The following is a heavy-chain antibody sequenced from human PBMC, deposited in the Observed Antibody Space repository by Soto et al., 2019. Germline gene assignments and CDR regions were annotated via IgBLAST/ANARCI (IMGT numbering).Heavy chain of an antibody. CDR3: ARAYDYVWGSYRLHFDY. Sequence: KPSETLSLTCTVSGGSISSGGYYWSWIRQHPGKGLEWIGYIYYSGSTYYNPSLKSRVTISVDTSKNQFSLKLSSVTAADTAVYYCARAYDYVWGSYRLHFDYWGQGTLVTVS. CDR1: GGSISSGGYY. J-gene: IGHJ4*02. CDR2: IYYSGST. D-gene: IGHD3-16*02. V-gene: IGHV4-31*03.